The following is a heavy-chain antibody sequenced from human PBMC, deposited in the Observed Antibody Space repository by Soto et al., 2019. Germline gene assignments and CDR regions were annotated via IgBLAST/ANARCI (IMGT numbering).Heavy chain of an antibody. V-gene: IGHV4-61*01. Sequence: PSETLSLTCTVSGGSFTSGSYSWSWLRHPPGKGLEWIGYAYHTGRTSYNPSLKSRVSISMDTSKNQFSLSLDSVTAADTAVYFCARDFAYFDSWGQGTLVTVSS. CDR2: AYHTGRT. D-gene: IGHD3-3*01. CDR1: GGSFTSGSYS. CDR3: ARDFAYFDS. J-gene: IGHJ4*02.